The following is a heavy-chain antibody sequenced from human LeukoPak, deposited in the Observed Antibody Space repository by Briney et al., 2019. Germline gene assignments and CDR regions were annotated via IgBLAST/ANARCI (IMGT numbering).Heavy chain of an antibody. CDR1: GGSISSGGYS. Sequence: SETLSLTCAVSGGSISSGGYSWSWIRQPPGKGLEWLGYIYHSGSTYYNPSLKSRVTISVDRSKNQFSLKLSSVTAADTAVYYCARGVLDGSGSYYRVLNWFDPWGQGTLVTVSS. D-gene: IGHD3-10*01. CDR2: IYHSGST. CDR3: ARGVLDGSGSYYRVLNWFDP. V-gene: IGHV4-30-2*01. J-gene: IGHJ5*02.